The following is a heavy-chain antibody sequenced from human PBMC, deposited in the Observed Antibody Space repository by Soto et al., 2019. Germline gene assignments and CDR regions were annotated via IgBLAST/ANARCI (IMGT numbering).Heavy chain of an antibody. Sequence: EVQLLESGGNLVQPGGSLRLSCAASGFTFSSYAMSWVRQAPGKGLEWVSIISGSDGSTSYADSVKGRFTISRDNSKNTLYLQMSSLRAEDTAVYYCAKSRTGPGDSFDYWGQGTLVTFSS. CDR1: GFTFSSYA. V-gene: IGHV3-23*01. CDR2: ISGSDGST. D-gene: IGHD1-1*01. CDR3: AKSRTGPGDSFDY. J-gene: IGHJ4*02.